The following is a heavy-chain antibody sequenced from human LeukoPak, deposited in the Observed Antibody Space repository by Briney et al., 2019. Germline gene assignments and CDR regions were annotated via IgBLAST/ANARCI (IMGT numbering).Heavy chain of an antibody. CDR1: GGSISSYY. CDR3: ARSGVRYSSSWYLVY. J-gene: IGHJ4*02. V-gene: IGHV4-59*01. CDR2: IYYSGST. Sequence: SETLSPTCTVSGGSISSYYWSWIRQPSGKGLEWIGYIYYSGSTNYNPSLKSRVTISVDTSKNQFSLKLSSVTAADTAVYYCARSGVRYSSSWYLVYWGQGTLVTVSS. D-gene: IGHD6-13*01.